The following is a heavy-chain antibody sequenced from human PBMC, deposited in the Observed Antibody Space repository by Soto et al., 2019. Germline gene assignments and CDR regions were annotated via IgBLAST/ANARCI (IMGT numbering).Heavy chain of an antibody. V-gene: IGHV3-30*18. Sequence: QVHLVESGGGVVQPGRSLRLSCEASGFTFSAFGMHWVRQAPGKGLEWVAIISYDGILKYYADSVKGRFTISRDTSKSALYLQMNSLRPEDTAVYYCVKDFKISGGHYGSLNYYYGMDVWGQGTTVTVSS. D-gene: IGHD3-10*01. CDR2: ISYDGILK. J-gene: IGHJ6*02. CDR1: GFTFSAFG. CDR3: VKDFKISGGHYGSLNYYYGMDV.